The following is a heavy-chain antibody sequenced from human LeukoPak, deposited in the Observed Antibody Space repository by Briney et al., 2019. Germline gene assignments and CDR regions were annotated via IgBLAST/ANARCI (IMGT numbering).Heavy chain of an antibody. D-gene: IGHD1-1*01. V-gene: IGHV4-61*02. J-gene: IGHJ6*03. CDR2: IYTSGSP. Sequence: SETSSLTCTVSGDSISRGSYSWSWIRQPAGKGLEWIGLIYTSGSPNYNPSLRSRVAISVDTSNNQFSLKLSSVTAADTAVYYCARNNWSTYYYYYYMDVWGKGTTVTVSS. CDR3: ARNNWSTYYYYYYMDV. CDR1: GDSISRGSYS.